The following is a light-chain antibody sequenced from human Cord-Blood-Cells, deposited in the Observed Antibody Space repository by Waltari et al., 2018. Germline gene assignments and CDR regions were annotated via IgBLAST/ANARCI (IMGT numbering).Light chain of an antibody. CDR2: EVS. CDR1: SSYVGGYTY. CDR3: SSYTSSSTYVV. Sequence: QSALTHPASVSGSPGQSITISCTGTSSYVGGYTYVSWYQQPPGKAPKLMIYEVSNRPSGVSNRFSGSKSGNTASLTISGLQAEDEADYYCSSYTSSSTYVVFGGGTKLTVL. V-gene: IGLV2-14*01. J-gene: IGLJ2*01.